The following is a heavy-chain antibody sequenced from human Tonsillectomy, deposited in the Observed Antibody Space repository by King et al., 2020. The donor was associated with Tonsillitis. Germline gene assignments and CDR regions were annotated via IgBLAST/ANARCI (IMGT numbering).Heavy chain of an antibody. D-gene: IGHD3-10*01. CDR3: ARDSELWFGENDY. J-gene: IGHJ4*02. V-gene: IGHV1-2*02. Sequence: QLVQSGAEVKKPGASVKVSCKASGYTFTGYYMHWVLQAPGQGLEWLGWINPNSGGTNYAQKFQGRVTMTRYTSISTAYMELSRLRSDDTAVYYCARDSELWFGENDYWGQGTLVTVSS. CDR1: GYTFTGYY. CDR2: INPNSGGT.